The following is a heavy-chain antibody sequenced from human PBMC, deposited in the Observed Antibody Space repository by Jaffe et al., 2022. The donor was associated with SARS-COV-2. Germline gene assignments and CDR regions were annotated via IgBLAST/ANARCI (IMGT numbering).Heavy chain of an antibody. J-gene: IGHJ4*02. CDR2: INAGNGNT. Sequence: QVQLVQSGAEVKKPGASVKVSCKASGYTFTSYAMHWVRQAPGQRLEWMGWINAGNGNTKYSQKFQGRVTITRDTSASTAYMELSSLRSEDTAVYYCARDISRGSGSYYNPAGIWGQGTLVTVSS. CDR1: GYTFTSYA. CDR3: ARDISRGSGSYYNPAGI. D-gene: IGHD3-10*01. V-gene: IGHV1-3*01.